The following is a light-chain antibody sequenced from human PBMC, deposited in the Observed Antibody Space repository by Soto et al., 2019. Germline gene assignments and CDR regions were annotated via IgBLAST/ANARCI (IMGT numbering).Light chain of an antibody. CDR3: QQYNDRPPIT. Sequence: EIVLTQSPGTLSLSPGERATLSCRASQSVSNNYLAWYQQKPGQAPRLLIVGSFARATGIPARFSGSGSGSEFTLTISGLQSEDFAVYSCQQYNDRPPITFGQGTRLEIK. V-gene: IGKV3-15*01. CDR1: QSVSNN. J-gene: IGKJ5*01. CDR2: GSF.